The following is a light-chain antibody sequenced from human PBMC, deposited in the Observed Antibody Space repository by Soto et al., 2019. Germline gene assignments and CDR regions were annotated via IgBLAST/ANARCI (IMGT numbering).Light chain of an antibody. CDR1: SSDVGGYNY. Sequence: LTQPPSASGSPGQSVTISCTGTSSDVGGYNYVSWYQQHPGKAPRLMIYEVSKRPSGVPDRFSGSKSGNTASLTVSGLQAEDEADYYCSSYAGSSYVFGTGTKVTVL. CDR3: SSYAGSSYV. CDR2: EVS. V-gene: IGLV2-8*01. J-gene: IGLJ1*01.